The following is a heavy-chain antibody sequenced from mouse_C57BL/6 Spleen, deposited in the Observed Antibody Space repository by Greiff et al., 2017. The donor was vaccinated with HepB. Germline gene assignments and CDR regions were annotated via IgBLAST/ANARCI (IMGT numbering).Heavy chain of an antibody. V-gene: IGHV5-9*01. CDR1: GFTFSSYT. D-gene: IGHD3-2*02. CDR2: ISGGGGNT. J-gene: IGHJ3*01. Sequence: DVKLVESGGGLVKPGGSLKLSCAASGFTFSSYTMSWVRQTPEKRLEWVATISGGGGNTYYPDSVKGRFTISRDNAKNTLYLQMSSLRSEDTALYYCARQAAQAPWFAYWGQGTLVTVSA. CDR3: ARQAAQAPWFAY.